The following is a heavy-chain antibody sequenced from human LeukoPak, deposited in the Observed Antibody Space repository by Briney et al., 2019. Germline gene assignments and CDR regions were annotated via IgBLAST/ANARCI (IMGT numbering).Heavy chain of an antibody. Sequence: PSETLSLTCTVSGGSISSYYWSWIRQPPGKGLEWIGYIYYSGSTNYNPSLKSRVTISVDTSKNQFSLKLSSVTAADTAVYYCARDRTGQQLISRKEYYYMDVWGKGTTVTISS. V-gene: IGHV4-59*01. CDR2: IYYSGST. CDR3: ARDRTGQQLISRKEYYYMDV. J-gene: IGHJ6*03. D-gene: IGHD4-11*01. CDR1: GGSISSYY.